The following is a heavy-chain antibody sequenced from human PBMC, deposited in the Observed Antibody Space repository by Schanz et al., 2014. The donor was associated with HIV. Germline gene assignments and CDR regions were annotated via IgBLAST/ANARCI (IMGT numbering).Heavy chain of an antibody. CDR1: DFAFNHYV. Sequence: EVQMLESGGGLVQPGGSLRLSCVASDFAFNHYVMSWVRQAPGKGLKWVAGITGSGDSAHYADSLRGRFTISRDNSKNTLYLQMNSLRAEDTAVYYCAREYYSRNWNWFDPWGQGTLVTVSS. V-gene: IGHV3-23*01. CDR3: AREYYSRNWNWFDP. D-gene: IGHD6-13*01. J-gene: IGHJ5*02. CDR2: ITGSGDSA.